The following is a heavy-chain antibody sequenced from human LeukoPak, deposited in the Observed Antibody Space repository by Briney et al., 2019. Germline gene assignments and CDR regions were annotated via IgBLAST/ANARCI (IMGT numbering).Heavy chain of an antibody. D-gene: IGHD3-10*01. J-gene: IGHJ5*02. Sequence: SETLSLTCTVSGGSVSSGSYYWSWIRQPPGKGLEWIGYVYYSGTINYNPSLKSRVTMSMDTSKNQFSLKLNSVTAADTAVFYCARGALSGIRSWFDPWGQGTLVTVSS. V-gene: IGHV4-61*01. CDR3: ARGALSGIRSWFDP. CDR2: VYYSGTI. CDR1: GGSVSSGSYY.